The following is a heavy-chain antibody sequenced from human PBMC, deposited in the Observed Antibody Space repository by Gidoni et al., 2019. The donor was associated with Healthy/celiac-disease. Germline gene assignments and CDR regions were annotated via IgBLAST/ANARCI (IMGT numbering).Heavy chain of an antibody. J-gene: IGHJ4*02. Sequence: QVQLQESAPGLVKPSETLSLTCTVSGGPICSYYWCWIRQPPGKGLGWIGYIYYSGSTNYNPSLKSRVTISVDTSKNQFSLKLSSVTAADTAVYYCARWIYYYDSSGYIDYWGQGTLVTVSS. CDR2: IYYSGST. CDR1: GGPICSYY. CDR3: ARWIYYYDSSGYIDY. V-gene: IGHV4-59*01. D-gene: IGHD3-22*01.